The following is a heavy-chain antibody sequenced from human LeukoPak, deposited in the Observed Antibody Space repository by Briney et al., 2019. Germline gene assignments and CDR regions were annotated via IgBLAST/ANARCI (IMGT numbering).Heavy chain of an antibody. D-gene: IGHD3-22*01. J-gene: IGHJ5*02. CDR2: IKSKTDGGTT. CDR3: TTAPEYYYDSGGFQRA. CDR1: GFTFSTYA. Sequence: GGSLRLSCAASGFTFSTYAMNWVRQAPGKGLEWVGRIKSKTDGGTTDYAAPVKGRFTISRDDSKNTLYLQVNSLKTEDTAVYYCTTAPEYYYDSGGFQRAWGQGTLVTVSS. V-gene: IGHV3-15*01.